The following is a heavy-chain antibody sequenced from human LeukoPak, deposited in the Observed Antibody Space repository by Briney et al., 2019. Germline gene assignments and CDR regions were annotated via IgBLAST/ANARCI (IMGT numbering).Heavy chain of an antibody. D-gene: IGHD1-26*01. Sequence: SETLSLTCTVSGGSISSSSYYWGWIRQPPGKGLEWIGSIYYSGSTYYNPSLKSRVTISVDTSKNQFSLKLSSVTAADTAVYYCARERWELDYWGQGTLVTVSS. J-gene: IGHJ4*02. CDR3: ARERWELDY. V-gene: IGHV4-39*07. CDR2: IYYSGST. CDR1: GGSISSSSYY.